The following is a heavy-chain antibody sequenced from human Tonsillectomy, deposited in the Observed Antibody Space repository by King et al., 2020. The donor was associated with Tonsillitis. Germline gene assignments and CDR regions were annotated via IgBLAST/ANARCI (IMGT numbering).Heavy chain of an antibody. V-gene: IGHV5-10-1*03. CDR1: GYSFTTYW. J-gene: IGHJ3*02. D-gene: IGHD1-26*01. Sequence: QLVQSGAEVKKPGESLRISCKGSGYSFTTYWISWVRQMPGKGLEWMGKIDPSDSYTNYSPSFQGHVIISADKSISTAYLQWSSLKASDTAMYYCARLIIVGATRTNAFDIWGQGTMVTVSS. CDR2: IDPSDSYT. CDR3: ARLIIVGATRTNAFDI.